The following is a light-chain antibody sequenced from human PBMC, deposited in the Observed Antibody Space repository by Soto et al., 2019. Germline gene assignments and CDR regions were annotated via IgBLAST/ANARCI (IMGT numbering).Light chain of an antibody. CDR1: HDISTF. CDR3: HQTYSPPLT. Sequence: DIQLTQSPSLLSASIGDRVTITCRASHDISTFLAWYQQNPGKPPRVLIYGATNVQSGVPSRFSGSGSGTDFTLTISNLRPEDFATYYCHQTYSPPLTFGQGTRL. V-gene: IGKV1-9*01. J-gene: IGKJ5*01. CDR2: GAT.